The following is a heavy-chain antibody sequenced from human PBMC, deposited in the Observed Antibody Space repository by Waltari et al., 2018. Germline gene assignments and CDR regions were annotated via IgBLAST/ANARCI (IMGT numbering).Heavy chain of an antibody. CDR1: GCILSRYW. CDR2: IKYVGSEK. V-gene: IGHV3-7*01. Sequence: EVQLVESGGGLVQPAGSLRLSCAASGCILSRYWMSWVRQAPGKGLGWVANIKYVGSEKHYVDSVKGRFTISRDNLKDSLYLQMNSLRVEDTAVYYCVRDLVNFWLSFDALDMWGQGTMVTVSS. CDR3: VRDLVNFWLSFDALDM. D-gene: IGHD3-3*01. J-gene: IGHJ3*02.